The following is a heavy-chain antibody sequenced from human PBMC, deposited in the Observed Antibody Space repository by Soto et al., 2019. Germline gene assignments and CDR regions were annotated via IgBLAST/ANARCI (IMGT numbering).Heavy chain of an antibody. J-gene: IGHJ4*02. V-gene: IGHV1-3*01. Sequence: QVQLVQSGAEVKKPGASVKDSCKASGYTFTSYAMHWVRQAPGQRLEWMGWINAGNGNTKYSQKFQGRVTITSDTSASAAYMALSSLRSEGTAVYYCARTSGYYSYDYWGQGTLVTVSS. D-gene: IGHD3-22*01. CDR1: GYTFTSYA. CDR3: ARTSGYYSYDY. CDR2: INAGNGNT.